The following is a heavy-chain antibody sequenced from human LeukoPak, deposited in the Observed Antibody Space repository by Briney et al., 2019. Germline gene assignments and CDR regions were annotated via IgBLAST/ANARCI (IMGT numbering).Heavy chain of an antibody. CDR1: GFTVSSNY. CDR3: ARRGYGDYAPFDY. J-gene: IGHJ4*02. D-gene: IGHD4-17*01. CDR2: IYSGGST. V-gene: IGHV3-66*04. Sequence: PGGSLRLSCAASGFTVSSNYMTWVRQAPGKGLEWVSVIYSGGSTYYADSVKGRFTISRDNSKNTLHLQMDSLRAEDTAVYYCARRGYGDYAPFDYWGQGTLVTVSS.